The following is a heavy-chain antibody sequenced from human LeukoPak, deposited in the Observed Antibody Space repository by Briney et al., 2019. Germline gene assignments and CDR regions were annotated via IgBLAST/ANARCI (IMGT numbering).Heavy chain of an antibody. CDR1: GYTLTELS. D-gene: IGHD4-17*01. J-gene: IGHJ4*02. CDR2: FDPEDGET. Sequence: ASVKVSCKVSGYTLTELSMHWVRQAPGKGLEWMGGFDPEDGETIYTQKFQGRVTMTEDTSTDTAYMELSSLRSEDTAVYYCATEDYGDYTYYFDYWGQGTLVTVSS. CDR3: ATEDYGDYTYYFDY. V-gene: IGHV1-24*01.